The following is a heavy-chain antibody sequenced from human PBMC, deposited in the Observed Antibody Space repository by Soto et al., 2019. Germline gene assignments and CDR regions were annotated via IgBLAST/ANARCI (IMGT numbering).Heavy chain of an antibody. V-gene: IGHV1-46*03. Sequence: QVQLVQSGAEVKKPGASVKVSCKASGYTFTSYYMHWVRQAPGQGLEWMGIINPSGGSTSYAQKLQGRVTMTRDPSTSTVDMELSSLRSEDTAVYYCARLSWVVHQLQPDYWGQGTLVTVSS. CDR3: ARLSWVVHQLQPDY. D-gene: IGHD6-19*01. CDR1: GYTFTSYY. CDR2: INPSGGST. J-gene: IGHJ4*02.